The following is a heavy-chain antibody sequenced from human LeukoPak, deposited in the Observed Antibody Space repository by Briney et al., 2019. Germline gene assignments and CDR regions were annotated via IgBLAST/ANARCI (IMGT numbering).Heavy chain of an antibody. CDR3: AKMPVSYSSGWSNFDY. CDR1: GFTFSSYA. D-gene: IGHD6-19*01. CDR2: ISSSGGST. V-gene: IGHV3-23*01. J-gene: IGHJ4*02. Sequence: GGSLRLSCAASGFTFSSYAMSWVRQAPGKGLEWVSGISSSGGSTYYADSVKGRSTISSDNSKNTLYLQMNSLGAEDTAVYFCAKMPVSYSSGWSNFDYWGQGNLVTVSS.